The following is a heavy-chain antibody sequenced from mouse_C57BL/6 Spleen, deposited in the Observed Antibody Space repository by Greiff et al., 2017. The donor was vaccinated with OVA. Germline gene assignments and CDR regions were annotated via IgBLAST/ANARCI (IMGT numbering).Heavy chain of an antibody. CDR2: ISYDGSN. CDR3: ARVSTVGPGAY. V-gene: IGHV3-6*01. D-gene: IGHD1-1*01. J-gene: IGHJ3*01. CDR1: GYSITSGYY. Sequence: EVKLMESGPGLVKPSQSLSLTCSVTGYSITSGYYWNCIRQFPGNKLEWMGYISYDGSNNYNPSLKNRISITRNTSKNQLFLKLNSVTTEDTATNYCARVSTVGPGAYWGQGTLVTVSA.